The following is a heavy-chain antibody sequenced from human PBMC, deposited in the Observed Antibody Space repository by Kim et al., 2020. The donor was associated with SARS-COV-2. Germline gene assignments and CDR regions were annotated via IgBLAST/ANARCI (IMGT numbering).Heavy chain of an antibody. V-gene: IGHV3-9*01. J-gene: IGHJ6*01. CDR1: GFTFDDYA. CDR2: ISWNSGSI. CDR3: AKDIGAAGYSYYYYGMDV. Sequence: GGSLRLSCAASGFTFDDYAMHWVRQAPGKGLEWVSGISWNSGSIGYADSVKGRFTISRDNAKNSLYLQMNSLRAEDTALYYCAKDIGAAGYSYYYYGMDV. D-gene: IGHD5-18*01.